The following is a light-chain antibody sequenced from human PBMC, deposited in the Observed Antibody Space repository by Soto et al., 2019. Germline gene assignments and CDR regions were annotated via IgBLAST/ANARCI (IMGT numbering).Light chain of an antibody. CDR2: AAS. CDR3: QQYGSPPWA. CDR1: QSVGSNF. J-gene: IGKJ1*01. V-gene: IGKV3-20*01. Sequence: IVLTQSPGTLSLSPGERATLSCRASQSVGSNFVAGYQQKRGQAPRILIYAASNRASGIPDRFSGSGSGSDFTLTISRLEPEDFAVYYCQQYGSPPWAFGQGTRVEI.